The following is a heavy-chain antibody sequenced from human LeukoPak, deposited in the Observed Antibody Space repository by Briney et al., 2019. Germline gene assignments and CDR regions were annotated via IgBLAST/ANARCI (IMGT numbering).Heavy chain of an antibody. V-gene: IGHV3-7*03. CDR1: LFSFSSYS. D-gene: IGHD6-13*01. CDR2: IKKDGSEK. Sequence: PGGTLRLSSAASLFSFSSYSMSWVRQAPGKGLDWVANIKKDGSEKYYVDAVKGRVTISREKRKTTLYLQMNRLRAEDTAVYYCAKGGSSWEPYYFDYWGQGTLVTVS. J-gene: IGHJ4*02. CDR3: AKGGSSWEPYYFDY.